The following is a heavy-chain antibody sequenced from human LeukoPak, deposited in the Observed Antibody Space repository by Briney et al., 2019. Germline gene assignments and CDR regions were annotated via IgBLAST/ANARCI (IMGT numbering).Heavy chain of an antibody. D-gene: IGHD1-26*01. Sequence: QPGRSLRLSCTVSGFTFGDYAMSWFRQAPGQGLEWVSFIRGKTYGGTTEYAASVKGRFTISRDDSKSIAYLQMNSLKTEDTAVYYCSRVAGATGFDYWGQGALVTVSS. J-gene: IGHJ4*02. CDR2: IRGKTYGGTT. CDR3: SRVAGATGFDY. CDR1: GFTFGDYA. V-gene: IGHV3-49*03.